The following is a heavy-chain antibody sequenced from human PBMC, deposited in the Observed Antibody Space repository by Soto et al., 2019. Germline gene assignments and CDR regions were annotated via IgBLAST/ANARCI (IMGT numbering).Heavy chain of an antibody. D-gene: IGHD6-19*01. Sequence: ASVKVSCKATGGTFSSYSFSWVRQAPGQGLEWMGRIIPILGIANYAQKFQGRVTITADKSTSTAYMELSSLRSEDTAVYYCASGVGTVAGGFDPWGQGTLVTVSS. CDR1: GGTFSSYS. CDR2: IIPILGIA. V-gene: IGHV1-69*02. J-gene: IGHJ5*02. CDR3: ASGVGTVAGGFDP.